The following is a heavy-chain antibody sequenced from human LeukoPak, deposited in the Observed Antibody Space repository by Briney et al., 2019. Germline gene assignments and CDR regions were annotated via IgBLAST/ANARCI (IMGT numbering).Heavy chain of an antibody. D-gene: IGHD3-22*01. V-gene: IGHV3-33*01. CDR2: IWYDGSQR. Sequence: GRSLRLSCAASGFGFSKYGLHWVRQAPGKGRQWVAMIWYDGSQRYYVDSVKGRFTISRDSSKNTMFLQMNSLTDEDTAVYYCAIENFDSGGPGSGSPAFDIWGQGTMVSVSS. J-gene: IGHJ3*02. CDR1: GFGFSKYG. CDR3: AIENFDSGGPGSGSPAFDI.